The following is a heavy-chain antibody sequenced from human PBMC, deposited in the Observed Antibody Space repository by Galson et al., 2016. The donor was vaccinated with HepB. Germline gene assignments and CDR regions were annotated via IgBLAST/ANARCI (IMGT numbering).Heavy chain of an antibody. CDR1: GYSFTTYG. J-gene: IGHJ4*02. V-gene: IGHV1-18*04. CDR3: ARDRDLTLDY. Sequence: SVKVSCKAPGYSFTTYGITWVRQAPGQGLEWVGWISTHNGDTNHAQKLQGRVTLTTDRSTNTAYMEMRNLESDDTAVFYCARDRDLTLDYWGQGTLVTVSS. D-gene: IGHD4-23*01. CDR2: ISTHNGDT.